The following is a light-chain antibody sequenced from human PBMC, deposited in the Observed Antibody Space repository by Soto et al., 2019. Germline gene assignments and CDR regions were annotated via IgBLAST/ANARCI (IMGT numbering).Light chain of an antibody. CDR1: SSDVGGYNY. V-gene: IGLV2-8*01. Sequence: QSALTQPPSASGSPGQSVTISCTDTSSDVGGYNYVSWYQQHPGKAPKLIIFDVTKRPSGVPDRFSASKSGNTASLTVSGLQAEDEADYYCSSYAGTTNSRYVFGTGTKLTVL. CDR3: SSYAGTTNSRYV. J-gene: IGLJ1*01. CDR2: DVT.